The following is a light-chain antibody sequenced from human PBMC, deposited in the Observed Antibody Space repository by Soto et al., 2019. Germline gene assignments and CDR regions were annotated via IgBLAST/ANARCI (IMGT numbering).Light chain of an antibody. CDR3: SSYTSSSPHVV. V-gene: IGLV2-14*01. Sequence: QSALTQPASVSGSPGQSITISCTGTSSDVGGYNYVSWYQQHPGKAPKLMIYDVSNRPSGVSNRFSGSKSGNTASLTISGLQAEDEADYYCSSYTSSSPHVVFGGGTKVTVI. J-gene: IGLJ2*01. CDR1: SSDVGGYNY. CDR2: DVS.